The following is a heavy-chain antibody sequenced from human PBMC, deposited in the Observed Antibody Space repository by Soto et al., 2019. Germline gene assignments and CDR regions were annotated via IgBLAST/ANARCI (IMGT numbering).Heavy chain of an antibody. J-gene: IGHJ3*02. CDR3: ARFEYSSSWYSVDAFDI. V-gene: IGHV1-3*01. D-gene: IGHD6-13*01. Sequence: ASVKVSCKASGYTFTSYAMHWVRQAPGQGLEWMGWINAGNGNTKYSQKFQGRVTITRDTSASTAYMELSGLRSEDTAVYYCARFEYSSSWYSVDAFDIWGQGTMVTVSS. CDR2: INAGNGNT. CDR1: GYTFTSYA.